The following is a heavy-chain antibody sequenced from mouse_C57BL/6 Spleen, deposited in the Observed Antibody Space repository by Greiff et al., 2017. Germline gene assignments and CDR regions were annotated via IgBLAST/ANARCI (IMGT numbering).Heavy chain of an antibody. CDR3: ASMSYLTH. D-gene: IGHD2-12*01. J-gene: IGHJ2*01. CDR1: GYTFTSYW. Sequence: QVQLQQPGAELVKPGASVKLSCKASGYTFTSYWMQWVKQRPGQGLKWIGEIEPSDSYTNYKQKFKGKATLTVDTSASTAYMQLSSLTSEDSAVYYCASMSYLTHWGQGTTLTVSS. CDR2: IEPSDSYT. V-gene: IGHV1-50*01.